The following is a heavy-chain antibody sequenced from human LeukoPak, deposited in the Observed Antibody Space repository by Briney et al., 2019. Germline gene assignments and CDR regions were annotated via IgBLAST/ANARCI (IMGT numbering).Heavy chain of an antibody. CDR2: ISHSGST. J-gene: IGHJ4*02. CDR3: AGGEVLTSAKFRRGRIFAF. V-gene: IGHV4-34*01. CDR1: GGSLSSFF. D-gene: IGHD2-21*02. Sequence: AETLSLTRAVYGGSLSSFFSSCLRQPPGKGLEWIGEISHSGSTNYNPSLKSRVTISVDTSMNQFSLTLSSVTAADTAVYYCAGGEVLTSAKFRRGRIFAFWGQGTLVTVSS.